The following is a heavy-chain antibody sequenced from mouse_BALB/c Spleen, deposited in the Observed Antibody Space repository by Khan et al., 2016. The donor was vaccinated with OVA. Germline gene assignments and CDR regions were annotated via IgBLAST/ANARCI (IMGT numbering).Heavy chain of an antibody. CDR1: GFNIKDTY. J-gene: IGHJ4*01. CDR3: GYSLLLYSMDY. CDR2: IDPANGKT. V-gene: IGHV14-3*02. Sequence: EVQLQESGAELVKPGASVKLSCTGSGFNIKDTYIHWVKQRPEQGLEWIGRIDPANGKTIYDPNFQGKATIKADTASNTAYLHLRSLTSEDTVVYYCGYSLLLYSMDYWGQGTSVTIAS. D-gene: IGHD1-2*01.